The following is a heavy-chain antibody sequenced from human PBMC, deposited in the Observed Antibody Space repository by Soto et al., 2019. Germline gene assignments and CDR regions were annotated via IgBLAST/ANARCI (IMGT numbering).Heavy chain of an antibody. CDR2: IVVASGYS. CDR3: AADVIGGAGDFAH. J-gene: IGHJ4*02. Sequence: LVQSGPDVKKPGTSVKVSCKTSGFTFGSSAVQWVRQVRGQRLEWIGWIVVASGYSNVAQKFQDRVSLTRDLSTNTAFMELSGLTSEDSARYYCAADVIGGAGDFAHWGQGTLVSVPS. CDR1: GFTFGSSA. V-gene: IGHV1-58*01. D-gene: IGHD6-19*01.